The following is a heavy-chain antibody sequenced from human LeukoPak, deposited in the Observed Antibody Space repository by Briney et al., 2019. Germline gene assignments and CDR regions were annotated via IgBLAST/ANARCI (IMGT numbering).Heavy chain of an antibody. CDR2: ISSSSSYI. Sequence: KPGGSLKLSCAASGFTFSSYSMNWVRQAPGKGLEWVSSISSSSSYINYADSVKGRFTISRDNAKNSLYLQMNSLRAEDTAVYYCATQKYSSSWYYFDYWGQGTLVTVSS. V-gene: IGHV3-21*01. CDR3: ATQKYSSSWYYFDY. D-gene: IGHD6-13*01. J-gene: IGHJ4*02. CDR1: GFTFSSYS.